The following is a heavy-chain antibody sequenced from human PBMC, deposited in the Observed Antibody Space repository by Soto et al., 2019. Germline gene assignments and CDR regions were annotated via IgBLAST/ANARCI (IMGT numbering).Heavy chain of an antibody. Sequence: EVQLLDSGGGLVQPGGSLRLSCAASGFTFSSYAMNWVRQAPGKGLEWVSVISGSGGSTYYADSVKGRFTISRDNSKTTLYRQMNSLSAEDTAVYYHARRGPGTYFDYWGQGTLVTVSS. CDR1: GFTFSSYA. V-gene: IGHV3-23*01. D-gene: IGHD6-13*01. CDR3: ARRGPGTYFDY. J-gene: IGHJ4*02. CDR2: ISGSGGST.